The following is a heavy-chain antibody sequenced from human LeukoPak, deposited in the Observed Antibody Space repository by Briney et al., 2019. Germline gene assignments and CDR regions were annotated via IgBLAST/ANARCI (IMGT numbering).Heavy chain of an antibody. CDR3: TVVNYGSGSYPLGY. V-gene: IGHV3-15*01. CDR2: IKSKTDGGTT. J-gene: IGHJ4*02. CDR1: GFTFSNAW. D-gene: IGHD3-10*01. Sequence: GGSLRLSCAASGFTFSNAWMSWVRQAPGKGLEWVGRIKSKTDGGTTDYAAPVKGRFTISRDDSKNTLYLQMNSLKTEDTAVYYCTVVNYGSGSYPLGYWGQGTLVTVSS.